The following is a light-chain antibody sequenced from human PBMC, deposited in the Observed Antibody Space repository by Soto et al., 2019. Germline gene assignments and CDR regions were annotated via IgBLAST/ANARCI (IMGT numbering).Light chain of an antibody. V-gene: IGKV3-11*01. Sequence: IVLTQSPATLSLSPGERATLSFRASQSVSSYLAWYQQKPGQAPRLLIYDASNRATGIPARFSGSGSGTDFTLTISSLEPEDFAVYYCQQRSNWPLTFGGGTKVEIK. J-gene: IGKJ4*01. CDR1: QSVSSY. CDR2: DAS. CDR3: QQRSNWPLT.